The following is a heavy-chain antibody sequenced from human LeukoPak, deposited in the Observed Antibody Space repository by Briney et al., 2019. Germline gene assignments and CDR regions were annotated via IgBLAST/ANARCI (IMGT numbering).Heavy chain of an antibody. CDR3: VRDSGSYPGSFDY. J-gene: IGHJ4*02. D-gene: IGHD1-26*01. CDR2: IYSGGKV. CDR1: GFTVSSTY. Sequence: PGGSLRLSCAASGFTVSSTYMSWVRQAPGKGLEWVSVIYSGGKVYYIDSVKGRFTISRDNAKNSLYLQMNSLRAEDTAVYYCVRDSGSYPGSFDYWGQGTLVTVSS. V-gene: IGHV3-53*01.